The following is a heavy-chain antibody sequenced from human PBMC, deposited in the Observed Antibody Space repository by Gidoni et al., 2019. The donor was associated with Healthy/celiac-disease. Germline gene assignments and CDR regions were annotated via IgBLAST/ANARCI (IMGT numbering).Heavy chain of an antibody. CDR3: AKDAFTVTTTLFDY. Sequence: QVQLVESCGGVLQPGRSLRLSCAASGFTFSSYGMHWVRQAPGKGLVVVAVISYDGSKKYYADSVKGRITISRNNSKNTLYLKMNSLRAEDTAVYYCAKDAFTVTTTLFDYWGQGTLVTVSS. V-gene: IGHV3-30*18. CDR2: ISYDGSKK. J-gene: IGHJ4*02. CDR1: GFTFSSYG. D-gene: IGHD4-4*01.